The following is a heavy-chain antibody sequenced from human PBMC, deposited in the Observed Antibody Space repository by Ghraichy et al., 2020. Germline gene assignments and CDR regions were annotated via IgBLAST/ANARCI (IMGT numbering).Heavy chain of an antibody. D-gene: IGHD3-16*01. J-gene: IGHJ6*02. CDR3: AKGGGYYYYFGIDV. CDR1: GFRFSDFG. CDR2: ISYDGSIK. Sequence: GGSLRLSCAASGFRFSDFGMHWVRQAPGKGLEWVGIISYDGSIKYYVDSVRGRFTIARDNSKNTLYLQMDSLRTEDTAVYYCAKGGGYYYYFGIDVWGQETTVTVSS. V-gene: IGHV3-30*18.